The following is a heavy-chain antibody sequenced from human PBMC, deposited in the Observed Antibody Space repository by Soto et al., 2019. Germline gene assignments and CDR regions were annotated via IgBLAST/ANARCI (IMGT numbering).Heavy chain of an antibody. V-gene: IGHV3-30*18. D-gene: IGHD5-18*01. J-gene: IGHJ4*02. Sequence: QVQLVESGGGVVQPGRSLRLSCAASGFTFSSYGMHWVRQAPGKGLEWVAVISYDGSNKYYADSVKGRFTISRDNSKNTLYLQMNSLRAEDTAVYYCANSLDSYGPHPCYWGQGTLVTVSS. CDR1: GFTFSSYG. CDR2: ISYDGSNK. CDR3: ANSLDSYGPHPCY.